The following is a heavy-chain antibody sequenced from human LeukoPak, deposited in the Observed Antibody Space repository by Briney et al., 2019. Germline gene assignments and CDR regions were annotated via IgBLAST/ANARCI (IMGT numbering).Heavy chain of an antibody. Sequence: SETLSLTCTVSGGSISSDGYYWSWIRQHPGKGLEWIGYIYYSGSTYYNPSLKSRVTISVDTSKNQFSLKLSSVTAADTAVYYCARTRQYRGYNSWYFDYWGQGTLVTVSS. J-gene: IGHJ4*02. V-gene: IGHV4-31*03. CDR1: GGSISSDGYY. CDR2: IYYSGST. D-gene: IGHD5-24*01. CDR3: ARTRQYRGYNSWYFDY.